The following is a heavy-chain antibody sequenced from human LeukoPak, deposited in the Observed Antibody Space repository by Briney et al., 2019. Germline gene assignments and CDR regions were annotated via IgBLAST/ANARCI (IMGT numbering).Heavy chain of an antibody. CDR2: IYPGDSDT. J-gene: IGHJ6*02. V-gene: IGHV5-51*01. CDR1: YW. CDR3: ARALRFAYYYYGMDV. Sequence: YWSWFRQHPGKGLEWMGIIYPGDSDTRYSPSFQGQVTISADKSISTAYLQWSSLKASDTAMYYCARALRFAYYYYGMDVWGQGTTVTVSS. D-gene: IGHD3-10*01.